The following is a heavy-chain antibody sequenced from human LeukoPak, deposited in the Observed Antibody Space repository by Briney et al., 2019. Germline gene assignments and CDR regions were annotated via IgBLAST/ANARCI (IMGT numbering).Heavy chain of an antibody. V-gene: IGHV6-1*01. CDR3: ASGYSSSWYAYDY. CDR1: GDSVSSNSAA. J-gene: IGHJ4*02. D-gene: IGHD6-13*01. CDR2: TYYRSKWYN. Sequence: SQILSLTCAISGDSVSSNSAAWNWIRQSPSRGLEWLGRTYYRSKWYNDYAVSVKSRITINPDTSKNQFSLQLNSVTPEDTAVYYCASGYSSSWYAYDYWGQGTLVTVSS.